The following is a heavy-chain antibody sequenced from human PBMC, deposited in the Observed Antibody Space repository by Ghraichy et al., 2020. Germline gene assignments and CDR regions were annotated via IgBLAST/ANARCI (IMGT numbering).Heavy chain of an antibody. Sequence: GGSLRHSCATSGFTFSDYYVNWIRQAPGKGLEWISYISSDSSDTKYADSVKGRFTISRDNAKKSLYLQMNSLRVEDTAVYYCARGGTPAIAVAGTFDYWGQGTLVTVSS. V-gene: IGHV3-11*06. CDR3: ARGGTPAIAVAGTFDY. CDR2: ISSDSSDT. CDR1: GFTFSDYY. D-gene: IGHD6-19*01. J-gene: IGHJ4*02.